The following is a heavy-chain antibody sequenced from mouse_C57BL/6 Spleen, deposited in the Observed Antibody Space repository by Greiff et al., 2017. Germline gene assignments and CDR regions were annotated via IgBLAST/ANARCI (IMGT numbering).Heavy chain of an antibody. J-gene: IGHJ4*01. V-gene: IGHV1-18*01. Sequence: VQLQQSGAELVRPGASVTIPCKASGYTFTDYNMDWVKQSHGKSLEWIGDINPNNGGTIYNQKFKGKATLTVDKSSSTSYMELRSLTSEDTAVYYCARSGSCYAMDYWGQGTSVTVSS. CDR3: ARSGSCYAMDY. CDR1: GYTFTDYN. D-gene: IGHD1-1*01. CDR2: INPNNGGT.